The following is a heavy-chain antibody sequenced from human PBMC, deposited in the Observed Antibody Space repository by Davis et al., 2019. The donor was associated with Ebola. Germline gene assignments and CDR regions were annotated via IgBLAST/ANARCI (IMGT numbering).Heavy chain of an antibody. CDR2: IYYSGST. V-gene: IGHV4-59*08. CDR1: GASISSYY. Sequence: GSLRLSCSVSGASISSYYWSWIRQPPGKGLEWIGYIYYSGSTNYNPSLKSRVTISVDTSKNQFSLKLSSVTAADTAVYYCARHYSSSWYWFDPWGQGTLVTVSS. CDR3: ARHYSSSWYWFDP. J-gene: IGHJ5*02. D-gene: IGHD6-13*01.